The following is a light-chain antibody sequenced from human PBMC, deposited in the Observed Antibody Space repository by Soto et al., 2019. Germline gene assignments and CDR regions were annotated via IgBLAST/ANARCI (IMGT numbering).Light chain of an antibody. CDR3: QQYDSYWT. Sequence: DIQMTQSPSSLSASVGDRVTITCRASQRISSWLAWYQQKPGKAPKLLIYDVSSLESGVPPRFSGSGSGTDFTLTISGLQPDDFATYYCQQYDSYWTFGQGTKVDIK. CDR1: QRISSW. J-gene: IGKJ1*01. V-gene: IGKV1-5*01. CDR2: DVS.